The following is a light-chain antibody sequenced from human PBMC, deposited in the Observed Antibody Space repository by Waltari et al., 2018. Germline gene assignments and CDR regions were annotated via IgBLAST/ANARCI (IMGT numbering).Light chain of an antibody. J-gene: IGLJ2*01. Sequence: QSVLTQPPSVSGTPGQRVSISCSGSSSNIGSKSVNWYQQVPGTAPKLLIYSNNQRPSGVPDRFSGAKSGTSASLAISWLQSEDEADYYCATWDDSLNGVFGGGTKLTVL. CDR3: ATWDDSLNGV. CDR2: SNN. CDR1: SSNIGSKS. V-gene: IGLV1-44*01.